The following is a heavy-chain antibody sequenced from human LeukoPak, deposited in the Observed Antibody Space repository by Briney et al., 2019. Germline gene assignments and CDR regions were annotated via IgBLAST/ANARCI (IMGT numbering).Heavy chain of an antibody. CDR2: ISSSSSYI. V-gene: IGHV3-21*01. Sequence: GGSLRLSCAASGFTFSSYSMNWVRQAPGKGLGWVSSISSSSSYIYYADSVKGRFTISRDNAKNSLYLQMNSLRAEDTAVYYCASLVVPAATSALYYYYGMDVWGQGTTVTVSS. CDR1: GFTFSSYS. CDR3: ASLVVPAATSALYYYYGMDV. D-gene: IGHD2-2*01. J-gene: IGHJ6*02.